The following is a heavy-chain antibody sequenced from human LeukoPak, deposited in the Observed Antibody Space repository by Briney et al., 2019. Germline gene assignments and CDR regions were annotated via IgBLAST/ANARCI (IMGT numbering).Heavy chain of an antibody. CDR1: GFTVSLYY. D-gene: IGHD3-9*01. CDR3: ARERWSRSQYYDILTGYYPVNWFDP. Sequence: GGSLRLSCAASGFTVSLYYMTWVRQAPGKGLEWVSVIYSGGPTYYADSVKGRFTISRDNSKNTLYLQMNSLGAEDTAVYYCARERWSRSQYYDILTGYYPVNWFDPWGQGTLVTVSS. V-gene: IGHV3-53*05. CDR2: IYSGGPT. J-gene: IGHJ5*02.